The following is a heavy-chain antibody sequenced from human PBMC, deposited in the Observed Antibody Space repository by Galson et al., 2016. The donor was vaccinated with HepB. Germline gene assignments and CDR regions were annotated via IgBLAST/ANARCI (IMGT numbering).Heavy chain of an antibody. J-gene: IGHJ6*02. CDR3: AGAPLEARNYYYYAMDV. CDR2: VGDNGGAT. V-gene: IGHV3-23*01. Sequence: SLRLSCAVSRFTFSSCDMSWVRQAPGKGLEWVSTVGDNGGATSYADSVKGRFTISRDNSKNTMYLQMNNLRTDDTALYYCAGAPLEARNYYYYAMDVWGQGTTVTVSS. CDR1: RFTFSSCD. D-gene: IGHD6-6*01.